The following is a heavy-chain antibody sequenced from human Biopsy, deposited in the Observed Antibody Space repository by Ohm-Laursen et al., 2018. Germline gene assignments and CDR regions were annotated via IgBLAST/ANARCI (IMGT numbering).Heavy chain of an antibody. CDR1: GFTVYNNY. V-gene: IGHV3-66*01. CDR3: ATDFGYCGNNVCSSDFYYGMDV. J-gene: IGHJ6*02. Sequence: SLRLSCSASGFTVYNNYMTWVRQAPGKGLEWVSLIYSGGDTRYADSVKGRFTISRDSSKNSLYLQMNGLRVEDTAVYYCATDFGYCGNNVCSSDFYYGMDVWGQGTTVTVSS. D-gene: IGHD5/OR15-5a*01. CDR2: IYSGGDT.